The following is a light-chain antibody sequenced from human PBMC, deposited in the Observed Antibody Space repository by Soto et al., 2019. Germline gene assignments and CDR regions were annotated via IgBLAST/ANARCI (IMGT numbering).Light chain of an antibody. CDR2: DPS. CDR1: QDISNY. Sequence: DIQMTQSPSSLSASVGDRVTITCQASQDISNYLNWYQQKQGKDPKLLIYDPSNLETGVPSRFSGSGSATDFTFTISSLQPEDIATYYCQQYDKLPPLTFGGGPKVEIK. J-gene: IGKJ4*01. CDR3: QQYDKLPPLT. V-gene: IGKV1-33*01.